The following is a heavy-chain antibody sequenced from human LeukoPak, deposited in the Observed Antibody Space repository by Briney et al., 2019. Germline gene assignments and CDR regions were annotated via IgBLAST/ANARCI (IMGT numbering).Heavy chain of an antibody. CDR1: GGSVSDYY. CDR3: ARRIAARPREYYFDY. Sequence: SETLSLPCTISGGSVSDYYGSWIRQSPGKGLEWIGYIYYTGSTSYNPSLKSRVTISVDTSKNQFSLKLSSVTAADTAVYYCARRIAARPREYYFDYWGQGTLVTVSS. J-gene: IGHJ4*02. V-gene: IGHV4-59*02. D-gene: IGHD6-6*01. CDR2: IYYTGST.